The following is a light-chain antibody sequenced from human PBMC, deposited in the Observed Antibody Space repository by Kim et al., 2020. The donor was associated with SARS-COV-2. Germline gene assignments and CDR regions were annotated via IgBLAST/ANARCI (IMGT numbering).Light chain of an antibody. Sequence: ASGGAKGTLPCRASQGLNSYLAWYQQKAGQAPRLVIYAASALQSGVPSRFSGSGSGTDFTLTISSLQPEDVATYYCQKYNSVPFTFGPGTKVDIK. J-gene: IGKJ3*01. CDR2: AAS. CDR3: QKYNSVPFT. V-gene: IGKV1-27*01. CDR1: QGLNSY.